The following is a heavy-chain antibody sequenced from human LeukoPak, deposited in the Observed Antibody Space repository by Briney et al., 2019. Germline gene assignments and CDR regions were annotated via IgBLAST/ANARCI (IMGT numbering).Heavy chain of an antibody. CDR1: GGSISSGGYY. V-gene: IGHV4-31*03. CDR2: IYYSGST. Sequence: SQTLSLTCTVSGGSISSGGYYWSWIRQHPGKGLEWIGYIYYSGSTYYNPSLKSRVTISVDTSKNQFSLKLSSVTAADTAIYYCARDRHRSGYWYFDLWGRGILVTVSS. J-gene: IGHJ2*01. CDR3: ARDRHRSGYWYFDL.